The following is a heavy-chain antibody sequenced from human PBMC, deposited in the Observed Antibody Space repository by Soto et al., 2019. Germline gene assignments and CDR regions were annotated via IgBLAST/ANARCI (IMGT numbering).Heavy chain of an antibody. J-gene: IGHJ5*02. D-gene: IGHD6-19*01. V-gene: IGHV2-26*01. CDR3: ARTKAGRIAVAGTNWFDP. CDR2: IFSNDEK. CDR1: GSSLSNARMG. Sequence: SGPTLVNPTETLTLTCTVSGSSLSNARMGVSWIRQPPGKALEWLAHIFSNDEKSYSTSLKSRLTISKDTSKSQVVLTMTNMDPVDTATYYCARTKAGRIAVAGTNWFDPWGQGTLVTVSS.